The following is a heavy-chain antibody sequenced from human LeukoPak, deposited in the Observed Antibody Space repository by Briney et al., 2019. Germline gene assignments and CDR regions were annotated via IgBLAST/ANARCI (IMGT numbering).Heavy chain of an antibody. V-gene: IGHV1-18*01. CDR3: ARALYSDSSGYYPGLDH. CDR2: ISNYNGDT. D-gene: IGHD3-22*01. Sequence: GASVKVSCKASGYTFNSYGFSWVRQAPGQGLEWVGWISNYNGDTRYAQKFQGRVTMTTDTSTRTSNMELRNLGSDDTAVYYCARALYSDSSGYYPGLDHWGQGTLVTVPS. CDR1: GYTFNSYG. J-gene: IGHJ4*02.